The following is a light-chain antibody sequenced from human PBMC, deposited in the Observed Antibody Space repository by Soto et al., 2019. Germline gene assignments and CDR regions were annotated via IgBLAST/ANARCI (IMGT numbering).Light chain of an antibody. CDR1: QSVSSSF. J-gene: IGKJ1*01. CDR2: DAS. V-gene: IGKV3-20*01. Sequence: IVLTQSPGTLSLSPGERATLSCRASQSVSSSFLAWYQQKPGQAPRLLIYDASSRATGIPDRFSDSGSGTDFTLTISRLEPEDFAVYYCQQYGSSPQTFGQGTKVEIK. CDR3: QQYGSSPQT.